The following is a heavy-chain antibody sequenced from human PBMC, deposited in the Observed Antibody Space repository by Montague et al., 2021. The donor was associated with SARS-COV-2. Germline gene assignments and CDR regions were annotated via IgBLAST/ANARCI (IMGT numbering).Heavy chain of an antibody. Sequence: SETLSLTCTVSGGSISSSSYYWGWLRQPPGKGLEWIGSIYYSGSTYYTPSLKSRVTISVDASKNQFSLKLSSVTAADTAVYYCASPTYYYDSSGSDAFDIWGQGTMVTVSS. CDR2: IYYSGST. CDR3: ASPTYYYDSSGSDAFDI. D-gene: IGHD3-22*01. V-gene: IGHV4-39*01. CDR1: GGSISSSSYY. J-gene: IGHJ3*02.